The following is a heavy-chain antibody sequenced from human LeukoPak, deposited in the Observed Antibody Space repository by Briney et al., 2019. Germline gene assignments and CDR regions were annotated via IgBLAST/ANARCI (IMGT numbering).Heavy chain of an antibody. CDR1: GGSLSAYH. Sequence: SETLSLTCAVYGGSLSAYHWTWIRQPPGMGLEWIGEINHSGSTNYNASLKSRLTISADTSKNQFSLKVSSVTAADAAVYYCARGSYYFDGSDNHYYYYYMDVWGEGTTVTVSS. CDR2: INHSGST. CDR3: ARGSYYFDGSDNHYYYYYMDV. V-gene: IGHV4-34*01. J-gene: IGHJ6*03. D-gene: IGHD2/OR15-2a*01.